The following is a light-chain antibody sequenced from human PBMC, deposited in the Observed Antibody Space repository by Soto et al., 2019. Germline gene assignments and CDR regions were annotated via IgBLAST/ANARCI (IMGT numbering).Light chain of an antibody. Sequence: DIQMTQSPSTLSASIGDRVTITCRASQSINNWLAWYQQKPGKAPNLLIYDVSNLGSGVPSRFSGSGSGTEFTLTISSLQPEDFASYYCQQLNSYPLTFGGGTKVDIK. J-gene: IGKJ4*01. CDR3: QQLNSYPLT. CDR1: QSINNW. V-gene: IGKV1-5*01. CDR2: DVS.